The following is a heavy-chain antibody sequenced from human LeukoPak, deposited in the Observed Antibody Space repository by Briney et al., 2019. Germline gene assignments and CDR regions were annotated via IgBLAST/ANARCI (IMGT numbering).Heavy chain of an antibody. J-gene: IGHJ4*02. CDR2: IYSGGST. CDR3: ARRYQLLYPYYFDY. CDR1: GFTVSSNY. Sequence: QPGGSLRLSCAASGFTVSSNYMSWVRQAPGKGLEWVSVIYSGGSTYYADSVKGRFTISRDNAKNSLYLQMNSLRAEDTAVYCCARRYQLLYPYYFDYWGQGTLVTVSS. D-gene: IGHD2-2*02. V-gene: IGHV3-53*01.